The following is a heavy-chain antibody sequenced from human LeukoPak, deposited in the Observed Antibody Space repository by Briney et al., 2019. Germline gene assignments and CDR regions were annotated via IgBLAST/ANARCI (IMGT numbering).Heavy chain of an antibody. CDR3: ARGRHRVYYYSYMDV. CDR1: GFTFSTYA. CDR2: ITGSGDGT. Sequence: PGGSLRLSCAASGFTFSTYAMTWVRQAPGKGLEWVSSITGSGDGTSAADSVKGRFTISRDNSKNTLYLQMNSLRAEDTAVYYCARGRHRVYYYSYMDVWGKGTTVTVSS. J-gene: IGHJ6*03. V-gene: IGHV3-23*01.